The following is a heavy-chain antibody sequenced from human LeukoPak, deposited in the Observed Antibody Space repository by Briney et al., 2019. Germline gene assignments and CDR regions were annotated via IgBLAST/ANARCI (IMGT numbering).Heavy chain of an antibody. D-gene: IGHD3-9*01. J-gene: IGHJ4*02. Sequence: ASVTVSCKASGYTFTSYDIKWVRQAPGQGLEWMGWMNPNSGNTGYAQKFQGRVTMTRNPIISTAYMELSSLRSEGTAVYYCARSLRYVTGYWGQGTLVTVSS. CDR2: MNPNSGNT. CDR1: GYTFTSYD. CDR3: ARSLRYVTGY. V-gene: IGHV1-8*01.